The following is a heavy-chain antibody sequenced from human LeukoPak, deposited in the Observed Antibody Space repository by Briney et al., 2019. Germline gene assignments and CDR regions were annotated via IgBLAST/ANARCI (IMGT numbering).Heavy chain of an antibody. Sequence: SVKVSCKASGGTFSSYAISWVRPAPGQGLEWMGGIIPIFGTANYAQKFQGRVTITADESTSTAYMELSSLRSEDTAVYYCARGVGCSSTSCPHWFDPWGQGTLVTVSS. CDR2: IIPIFGTA. J-gene: IGHJ5*02. CDR1: GGTFSSYA. CDR3: ARGVGCSSTSCPHWFDP. V-gene: IGHV1-69*01. D-gene: IGHD2-2*01.